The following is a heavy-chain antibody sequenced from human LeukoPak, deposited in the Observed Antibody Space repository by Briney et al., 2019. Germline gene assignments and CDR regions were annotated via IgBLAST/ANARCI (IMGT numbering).Heavy chain of an antibody. J-gene: IGHJ5*02. CDR3: ARGRYSAGDNWFDP. Sequence: SETLSLTCAVYGGSFSGYYWSCIRQPPGKGLEWIGEINQSGGTNYNPSLKSRVTISIDTSKNQFSLKLSSVTAADTAVYYCARGRYSAGDNWFDPWGQGTLVTVSS. V-gene: IGHV4-34*01. CDR1: GGSFSGYY. D-gene: IGHD3-9*01. CDR2: INQSGGT.